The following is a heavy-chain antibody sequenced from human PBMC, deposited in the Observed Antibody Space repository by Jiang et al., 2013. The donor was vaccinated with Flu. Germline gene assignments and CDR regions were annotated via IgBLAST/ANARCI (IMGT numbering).Heavy chain of an antibody. J-gene: IGHJ4*02. D-gene: IGHD3-22*01. CDR3: ARDSADKXAFDY. CDR1: GVSMKSDGFY. CDR2: IYHTGSA. Sequence: SGSGLVKPSQTLSLICTASGVSMKSDGFYWSWVRQHPGKGLEWIGYIYHTGSAFYNPSLKSRLIISVDTSKNQYSLKLTSVTAADTAVYYCARDSADKXAFDYWGRDPWSPSPQ. V-gene: IGHV4-31*03.